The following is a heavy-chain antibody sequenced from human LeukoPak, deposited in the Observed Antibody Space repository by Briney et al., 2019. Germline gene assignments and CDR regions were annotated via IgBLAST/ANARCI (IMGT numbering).Heavy chain of an antibody. CDR1: GFTFSSYE. V-gene: IGHV3-48*03. J-gene: IGHJ4*02. D-gene: IGHD3-22*01. CDR3: ARATYDSSDY. Sequence: GGSLRLSCAASGFTFSSYEMNWVRQAPGKGLEWVSSISSSSIMIYYADSVKGRFTISRDNAKNSLYLQMSSLRAEDTAVYYCARATYDSSDYWGQGTLVTVSS. CDR2: ISSSSIMI.